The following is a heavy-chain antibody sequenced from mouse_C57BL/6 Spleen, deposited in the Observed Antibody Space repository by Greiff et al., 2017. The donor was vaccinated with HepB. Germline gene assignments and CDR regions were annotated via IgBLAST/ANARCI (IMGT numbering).Heavy chain of an antibody. D-gene: IGHD1-1*01. CDR1: GYTFTDYN. J-gene: IGHJ3*01. Sequence: SGPELVKPGASVKMSCKASGYTFTDYNMHWVKQSHGKSLEWIGYINPNNGGTSYNQKFKGKATLTVNKSSSTAYMERRSLTSEDSAVYYCARVSRNGSPFAYWGQGTLVTVSA. CDR3: ARVSRNGSPFAY. CDR2: INPNNGGT. V-gene: IGHV1-22*01.